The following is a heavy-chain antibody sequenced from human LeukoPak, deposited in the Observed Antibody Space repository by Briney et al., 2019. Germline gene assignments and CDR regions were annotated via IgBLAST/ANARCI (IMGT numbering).Heavy chain of an antibody. V-gene: IGHV3-48*01. CDR3: AKVETAAAATLRGFDY. Sequence: GGSLRLSCAASGFTFSDYSMNWVRQAPGKGLEWISYIGIDSGNTNYADSVKGRFTISRDNSKNTLYLQMNSLRAEDTAVYYCAKVETAAAATLRGFDYWGQGTLVTVSS. J-gene: IGHJ4*02. CDR2: IGIDSGNT. CDR1: GFTFSDYS. D-gene: IGHD6-13*01.